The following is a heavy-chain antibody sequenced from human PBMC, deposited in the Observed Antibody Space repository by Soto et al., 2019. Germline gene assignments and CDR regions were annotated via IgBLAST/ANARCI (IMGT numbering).Heavy chain of an antibody. CDR3: ARKVPGSTSLPNYCYFDL. CDR2: ISGGGDAA. Sequence: EVQLLESGGGLVQPGGSLRLSCAGSGFTFINFAMNWVRQAPGKGLEWVSAISGGGDAAFFADSVRGRFTISRDNSKNTVTLQMNSLGVDGTAVYYCARKVPGSTSLPNYCYFDLWGRGTLVTVSS. D-gene: IGHD3-10*01. J-gene: IGHJ2*01. V-gene: IGHV3-23*01. CDR1: GFTFINFA.